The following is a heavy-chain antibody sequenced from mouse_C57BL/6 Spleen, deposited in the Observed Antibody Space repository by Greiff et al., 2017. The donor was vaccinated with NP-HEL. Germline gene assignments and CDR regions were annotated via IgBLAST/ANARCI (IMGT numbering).Heavy chain of an antibody. V-gene: IGHV1-42*01. Sequence: EVQLQQSGPELVKPGASVKISCKASGYSFTGYYMNWVKQSPEKSLEWIGEINPSTGGTTYNQKFKAKATLTVDKSSSTAYMQLKSLTSEDSAVYYCARGDGYLDYWGQGTTLTVSS. CDR3: ARGDGYLDY. CDR1: GYSFTGYY. J-gene: IGHJ2*01. CDR2: INPSTGGT. D-gene: IGHD2-3*01.